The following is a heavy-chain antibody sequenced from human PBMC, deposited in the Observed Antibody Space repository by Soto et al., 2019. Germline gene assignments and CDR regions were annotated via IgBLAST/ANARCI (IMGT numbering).Heavy chain of an antibody. CDR2: IKSKTDGGTT. Sequence: GGSLRLSCAASGFTFSNAWMSWVRQAPGKGLEWVGRIKSKTDGGTTDYAAPVKGRFTISRDDSKNTLYLQMNSLKTEDTAVYYCTTGVRSTSRTIDYWGQGTLVTVSS. CDR3: TTGVRSTSRTIDY. D-gene: IGHD2-2*01. V-gene: IGHV3-15*01. CDR1: GFTFSNAW. J-gene: IGHJ4*02.